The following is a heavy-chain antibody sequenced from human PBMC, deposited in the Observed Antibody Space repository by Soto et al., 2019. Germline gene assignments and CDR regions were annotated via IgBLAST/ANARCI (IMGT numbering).Heavy chain of an antibody. Sequence: QLQLQESGPGLVKPSETLSLTCTVSGGSISSSSYYWGWIRQPPGKGLEGIGSSYYSGSTYYNPALQRRVTASVETSNTQSSLKPGSVTAADTAVYYGARLGEGRDVAIRWGQATLVTVSS. D-gene: IGHD3-9*01. J-gene: IGHJ4*02. V-gene: IGHV4-39*01. CDR3: ARLGEGRDVAIR. CDR1: GGSISSSSYY. CDR2: SYYSGST.